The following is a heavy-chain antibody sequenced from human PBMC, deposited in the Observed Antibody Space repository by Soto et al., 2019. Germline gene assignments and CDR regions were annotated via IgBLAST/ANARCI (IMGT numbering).Heavy chain of an antibody. V-gene: IGHV3-73*01. CDR2: IRSKANSYAT. D-gene: IGHD3-3*01. Sequence: EVQLVESGGGLVQPGGSLKLSCAASGFTFSGSAMHWVRQASGKGLEWVGRIRSKANSYATAYAASVKGRFTISRDDSKNTAYLQMNSLKTEDTAVYYCPRHGENLECLLSDDAFDIWGQGTMGIVSS. J-gene: IGHJ3*02. CDR1: GFTFSGSA. CDR3: PRHGENLECLLSDDAFDI.